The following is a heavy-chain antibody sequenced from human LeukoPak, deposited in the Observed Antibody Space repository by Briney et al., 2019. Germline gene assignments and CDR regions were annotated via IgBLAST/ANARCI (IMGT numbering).Heavy chain of an antibody. Sequence: SETLSLTCAVSGGSISSSNWWSWVRQPPGKGLEWIGEIYYSGSTNYNPSLKSRVTISVDKSKNQFSLKLSSVTAADTAVYYCARAEDIVVVPAAMFSYYYYGMDVWGQGTTVTVSS. D-gene: IGHD2-2*01. J-gene: IGHJ6*02. CDR3: ARAEDIVVVPAAMFSYYYYGMDV. V-gene: IGHV4-4*02. CDR2: IYYSGST. CDR1: GGSISSSNW.